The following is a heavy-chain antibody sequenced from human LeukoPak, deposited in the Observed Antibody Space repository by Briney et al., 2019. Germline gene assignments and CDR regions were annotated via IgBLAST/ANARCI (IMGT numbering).Heavy chain of an antibody. CDR3: VKDHGYCSGGSCYSKYYLDY. D-gene: IGHD2-15*01. Sequence: GGSLRLSCSASGFTFSSYAMHWVRQAPGKGLEYVSAISSNGGSTYYADSVKGRFTISRDNSKNTLYLQMSSLRAEDTAVYYCVKDHGYCSGGSCYSKYYLDYWGQGTLVTVSS. V-gene: IGHV3-64D*06. CDR2: ISSNGGST. J-gene: IGHJ4*02. CDR1: GFTFSSYA.